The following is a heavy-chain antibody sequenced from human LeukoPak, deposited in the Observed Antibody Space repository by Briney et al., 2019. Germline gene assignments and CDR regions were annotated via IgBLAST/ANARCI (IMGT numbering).Heavy chain of an antibody. Sequence: GGSLRLSCAVSGFTFTNAWLIWVRQAPGKGLEWVGRITNRTDGGAADYAAPVKGRFIISTDDSKNTLYLQMNSLKTEDTALYYCSTRYGDFWGQGTLVTVSS. D-gene: IGHD4-17*01. V-gene: IGHV3-15*01. CDR2: ITNRTDGGAA. J-gene: IGHJ4*02. CDR3: STRYGDF. CDR1: GFTFTNAW.